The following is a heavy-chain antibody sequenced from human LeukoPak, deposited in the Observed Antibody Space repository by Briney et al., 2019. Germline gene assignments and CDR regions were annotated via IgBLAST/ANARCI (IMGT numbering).Heavy chain of an antibody. J-gene: IGHJ4*02. CDR3: ARRLTMVRGVTFDY. D-gene: IGHD3-10*01. CDR1: GYTFTGYY. CDR2: INPNSGGT. Sequence: ASVKVSCKASGYTFTGYYMHWVRQAPGQGLEWMGRINPNSGGTNYAQKFQGRATMTRDTSISTAYMELSRLRSDDTAVYYCARRLTMVRGVTFDYWGQGTLVTVSS. V-gene: IGHV1-2*06.